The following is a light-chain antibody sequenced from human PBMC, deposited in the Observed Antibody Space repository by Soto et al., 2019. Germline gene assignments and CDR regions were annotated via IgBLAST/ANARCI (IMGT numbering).Light chain of an antibody. J-gene: IGKJ5*01. Sequence: LQGTQSHSSVSESLGARFTITCRASQSIXRWLVWYEQQPGKDTKILSXADSTLQSGVPSRFSGSGSGTAFTLTISSLQPEYFATYYCQQLNSYPRGTFGQGTKLEIK. CDR1: QSIXRW. V-gene: IGKV1-12*01. CDR2: ADS. CDR3: QQLNSYPRGT.